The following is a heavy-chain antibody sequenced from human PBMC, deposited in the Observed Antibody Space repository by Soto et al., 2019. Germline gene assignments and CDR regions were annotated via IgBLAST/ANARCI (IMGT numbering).Heavy chain of an antibody. V-gene: IGHV4-31*03. CDR1: GGSISSGGYY. D-gene: IGHD2-2*01. J-gene: IGHJ6*02. CDR2: IYYSGST. CDR3: ARFREDIVVVPAATPYYYGMDV. Sequence: PSETLSLTCTVSGGSISSGGYYWSWIRQHPGKGLEWIGYIYYSGSTYYNPSLKSRVTISVDTSKNQFSLKLSSVTAADTAVYYCARFREDIVVVPAATPYYYGMDVWGQGTTVTVSS.